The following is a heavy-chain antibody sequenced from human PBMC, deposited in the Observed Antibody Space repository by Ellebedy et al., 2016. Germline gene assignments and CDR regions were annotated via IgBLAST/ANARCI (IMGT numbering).Heavy chain of an antibody. J-gene: IGHJ3*02. CDR3: ARDYGDYDAFDI. CDR2: IYSGGST. Sequence: GGSLRLSCAASGFTVSSNYMSWVRQAPGKGLEWVSLIYSGGSTYYADSVKGRFTISRDNSKNTLYLQMNSLRAEDTAVYYCARDYGDYDAFDIWGQGTMVTVSS. D-gene: IGHD4-17*01. CDR1: GFTVSSNY. V-gene: IGHV3-53*01.